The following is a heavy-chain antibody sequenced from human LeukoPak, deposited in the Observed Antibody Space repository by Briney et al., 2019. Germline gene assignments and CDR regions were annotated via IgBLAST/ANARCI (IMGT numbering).Heavy chain of an antibody. CDR2: IIPILGTT. V-gene: IGHV1-69*13. CDR3: ARTVVYSSSSPYYYGMDV. Sequence: ASVKVSCKASGGTFSSYAISWVRQAPGQGLEWMGGIIPILGTTNYAQKFQGRVTITADESTSTAYMELSSLRSEDTAVYYCARTVVYSSSSPYYYGMDVWGQGTTVTVSS. D-gene: IGHD6-6*01. CDR1: GGTFSSYA. J-gene: IGHJ6*02.